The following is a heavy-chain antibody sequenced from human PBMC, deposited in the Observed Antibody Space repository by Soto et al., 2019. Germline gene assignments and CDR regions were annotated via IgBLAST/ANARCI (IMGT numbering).Heavy chain of an antibody. Sequence: GGSLRLSCAASGFTFSSYGMHWVRQAPGKGLEWVAVIWYDGSNKYYADSVKGRFTISRDNSKNTLYLQMNSLRAEDTAVYYCAREAYEKKSNYYYYGMDVWGQGTTVTVSS. CDR2: IWYDGSNK. V-gene: IGHV3-33*01. CDR1: GFTFSSYG. J-gene: IGHJ6*02. D-gene: IGHD3-16*01. CDR3: AREAYEKKSNYYYYGMDV.